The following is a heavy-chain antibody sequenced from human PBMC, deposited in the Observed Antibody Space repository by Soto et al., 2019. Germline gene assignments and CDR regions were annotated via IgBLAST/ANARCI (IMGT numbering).Heavy chain of an antibody. CDR1: GGSFSGYY. V-gene: IGHV4-34*01. J-gene: IGHJ6*02. CDR3: ASIAARPVRYYYYGMDV. CDR2: INHIGST. Sequence: SETLSLTCAVYGGSFSGYYCSWIRQPPGKGLEWIGEINHIGSTNYNPSLKSRVTISVDTSKNQFSLNLSSVTAADTAVYYCASIAARPVRYYYYGMDVWGQGTTVT. D-gene: IGHD6-6*01.